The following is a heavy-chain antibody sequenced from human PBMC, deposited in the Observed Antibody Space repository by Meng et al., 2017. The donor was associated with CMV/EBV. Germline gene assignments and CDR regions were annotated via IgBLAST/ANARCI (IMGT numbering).Heavy chain of an antibody. CDR3: ARDSPGGCSSTSCYQRPHKGGYYYGMDV. CDR2: IKQDGSEK. CDR1: GFTFSSYW. V-gene: IGHV3-7*01. Sequence: GGPLRLSCAASGFTFSSYWMSWVRQAPGKGLEWVANIKQDGSEKYYVDSVKGRFTISRDNAKNSLYLQMNSLRAEDTAVYYCARDSPGGCSSTSCYQRPHKGGYYYGMDVWGQGTTVTVSS. J-gene: IGHJ6*02. D-gene: IGHD2-2*01.